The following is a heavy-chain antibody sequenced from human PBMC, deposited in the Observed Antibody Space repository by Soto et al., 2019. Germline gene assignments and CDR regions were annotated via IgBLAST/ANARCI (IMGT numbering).Heavy chain of an antibody. CDR2: IYPGDSDT. J-gene: IGHJ5*02. CDR3: ARTLVGATRFDP. Sequence: SFKISSKGSAYSFTSYWIGWVRQMPGKGLEWMGIIYPGDSDTRYSPSFQGQVTISADKSISTAYLQWSSLKASDTAMYYCARTLVGATRFDPWGQGTLVTVSS. D-gene: IGHD1-26*01. CDR1: AYSFTSYW. V-gene: IGHV5-51*01.